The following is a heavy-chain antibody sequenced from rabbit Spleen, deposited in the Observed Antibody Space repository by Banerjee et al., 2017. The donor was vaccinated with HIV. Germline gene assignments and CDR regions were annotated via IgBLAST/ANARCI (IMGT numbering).Heavy chain of an antibody. CDR3: ARDTSTSFSTYGMDL. J-gene: IGHJ6*01. CDR1: GFSFNEFSFNSGYD. CDR2: ANAGTSGST. Sequence: QSLEESGGGLVKPGASLTLTCKASGFSFNEFSFNSGYDMCWVRQAPGKGLEWVACANAGTSGSTYSATWAKGRFTISKTSSTTVTLQMTRLTAADTATYFCARDTSTSFSTYGMDLWGQGTLVTVS. D-gene: IGHD1-1*01. V-gene: IGHV1S40*01.